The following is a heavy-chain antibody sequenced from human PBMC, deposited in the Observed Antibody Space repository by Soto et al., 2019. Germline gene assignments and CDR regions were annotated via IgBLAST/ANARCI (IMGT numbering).Heavy chain of an antibody. J-gene: IGHJ6*02. Sequence: PXVSLRLSFAACGFTFSAYCVHWVRQAPGKGLVWVSRTNTDGTATTYADSVEGRFTISRDNAKNMLYLQMNSLRAEDTAVYYCKRGHYYGMDVCGQGTTVTVSS. CDR1: GFTFSAYC. CDR3: KRGHYYGMDV. V-gene: IGHV3-74*03. CDR2: TNTDGTAT.